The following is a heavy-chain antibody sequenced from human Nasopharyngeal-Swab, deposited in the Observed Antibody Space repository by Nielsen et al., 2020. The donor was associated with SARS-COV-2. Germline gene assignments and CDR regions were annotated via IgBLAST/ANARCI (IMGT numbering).Heavy chain of an antibody. CDR3: ARSYDFWGGYHYNWFDP. CDR1: GGSISSGSYY. CDR2: IYTSGST. D-gene: IGHD3-3*01. J-gene: IGHJ5*02. Sequence: SETLSLTCTVSGGSISSGSYYWIWIRQPAGKGLEWIGRIYTSGSTNYNPSLKSRVTISVDTSKNQFSLKLSSVTAADTAVYYCARSYDFWGGYHYNWFDPWGQGTLVTVSS. V-gene: IGHV4-61*02.